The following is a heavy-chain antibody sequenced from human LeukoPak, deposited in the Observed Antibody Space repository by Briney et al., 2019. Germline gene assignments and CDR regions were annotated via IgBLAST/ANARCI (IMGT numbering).Heavy chain of an antibody. CDR2: IYYSGST. CDR3: ATRYRIAVAGLDAFDI. Sequence: SQTLSLTCTVSGGSISSGGYYWSWIRQHPGKGLEWIGYIYYSGSTYYNPSLKSRVTISVDTSKNQFSLKLSSVTAADTAVYYCATRYRIAVAGLDAFDIWGQGTMVTVSS. D-gene: IGHD6-19*01. CDR1: GGSISSGGYY. V-gene: IGHV4-31*03. J-gene: IGHJ3*02.